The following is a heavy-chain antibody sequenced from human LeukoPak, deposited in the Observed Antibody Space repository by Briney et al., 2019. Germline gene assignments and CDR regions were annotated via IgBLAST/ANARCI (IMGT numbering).Heavy chain of an antibody. CDR1: GFTFSSYW. Sequence: GGSLRLSCAASGFTFSSYWMSWVRQAPGKGLEWLANIKQGGSEKYYVDSVKGRFTISRDNAKNSLYLQMNSLRAEDTAVYYCARVPTTVTAYFDYWGQGTLVTVSS. D-gene: IGHD4-17*01. J-gene: IGHJ4*02. V-gene: IGHV3-7*01. CDR3: ARVPTTVTAYFDY. CDR2: IKQGGSEK.